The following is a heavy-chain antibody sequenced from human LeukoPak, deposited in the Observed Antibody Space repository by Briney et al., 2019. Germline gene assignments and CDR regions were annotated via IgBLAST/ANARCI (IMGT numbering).Heavy chain of an antibody. CDR3: ARGTYDSGNYYYGMDV. V-gene: IGHV4-34*01. CDR2: INHSGST. Sequence: SETLSLTCAVYGGSFSGYYWSWIRQPPGEGLEWIGEINHSGSTNYNPSLKSRVTISVDTSKNQFSLKLSSVTAADTAVYYCARGTYDSGNYYYGMDVWGQGTTVTVSS. CDR1: GGSFSGYY. D-gene: IGHD5-12*01. J-gene: IGHJ6*02.